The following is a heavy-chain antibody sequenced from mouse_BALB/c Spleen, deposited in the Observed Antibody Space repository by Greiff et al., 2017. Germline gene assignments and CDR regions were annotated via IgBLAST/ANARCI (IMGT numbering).Heavy chain of an antibody. CDR3: ARTITTVVEFSLYYFDY. D-gene: IGHD1-1*01. CDR2: INPSSGYT. J-gene: IGHJ2*01. V-gene: IGHV1-4*01. CDR1: GYTFTSYT. Sequence: VKLMESGAELARPGASVKMSCKASGYTFTSYTMHWVKQRPGQGLEWIGYINPSSGYTNYNQKFKDKATLTADKSSSTAYMQLSSLTSEDSAVYYCARTITTVVEFSLYYFDYWGQGTTLTVSS.